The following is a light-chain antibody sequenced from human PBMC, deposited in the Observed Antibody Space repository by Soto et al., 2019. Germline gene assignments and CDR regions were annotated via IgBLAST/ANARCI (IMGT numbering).Light chain of an antibody. CDR2: EAS. V-gene: IGKV1-5*01. CDR3: QQYYSDWT. Sequence: DIQMTQSPSNLSASVRDRVTITCLSSRSISGWLAWYQQKPGTAPKLLIYEASNLESGVPSRFSGSGSGTEFTLTISSLQPDDFATYYCQQYYSDWTFGQGTKVDVK. J-gene: IGKJ1*01. CDR1: RSISGW.